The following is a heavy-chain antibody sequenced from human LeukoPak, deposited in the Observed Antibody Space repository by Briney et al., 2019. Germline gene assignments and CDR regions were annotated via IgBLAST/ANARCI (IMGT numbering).Heavy chain of an antibody. D-gene: IGHD6-25*01. CDR1: GFSFDKFG. CDR2: VSADESGK. CDR3: ASLDSSEIP. V-gene: IGHV3-64*01. Sequence: GGSLRLSCVASGFSFDKFGMHWVRQAPGKGLEYVSSVSADESGKYYTKSVRGRFSISRDNSKNTMYLQLGNLRPDDMGIYYCASLDSSEIPWGPGTLVTVSS. J-gene: IGHJ5*02.